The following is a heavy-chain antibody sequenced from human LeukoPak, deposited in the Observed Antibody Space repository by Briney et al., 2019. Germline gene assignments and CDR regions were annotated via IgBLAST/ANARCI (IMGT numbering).Heavy chain of an antibody. V-gene: IGHV3-30*18. CDR2: ISYDGSNK. CDR3: AKGIAVAGRGGFDY. CDR1: GFTFSSYA. J-gene: IGHJ4*02. Sequence: GGSLRLSCAASGFTFSSYAMHWVRQAPGKGLEWVAVISYDGSNKYYADSVKGRFTISRDNSKNTLYLQMNSLRAEDTAVYYCAKGIAVAGRGGFDYWGQGTLVTVSS. D-gene: IGHD6-19*01.